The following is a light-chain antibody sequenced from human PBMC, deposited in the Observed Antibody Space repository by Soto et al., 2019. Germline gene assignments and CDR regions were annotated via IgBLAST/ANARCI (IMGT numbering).Light chain of an antibody. Sequence: QSALTQPASVSGSPGQSITISCTGSSSDVGTYNLVSWYQQHPGEAPKLMIYEVTKRPSGVSNRFSGSKSGNTASLTISGLQAEDVADYYCCSYAGSSYVFGTGTEVTVL. V-gene: IGLV2-23*02. J-gene: IGLJ1*01. CDR2: EVT. CDR3: CSYAGSSYV. CDR1: SSDVGTYNL.